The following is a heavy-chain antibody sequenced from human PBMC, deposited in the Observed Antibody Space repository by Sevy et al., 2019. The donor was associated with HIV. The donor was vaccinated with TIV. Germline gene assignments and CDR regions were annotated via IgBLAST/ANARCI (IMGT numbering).Heavy chain of an antibody. Sequence: SETLSLTCTVSGGPISSGSYYWSWIRQPAGKGLEWIGRIYTSGSTNYNPSLKSRVTISVDTSKNQFSLKLSSVTAADTAMYYCARESGDCSSTSCYEGVFDYWGQGTLVTVSS. V-gene: IGHV4-61*02. J-gene: IGHJ4*02. D-gene: IGHD2-2*01. CDR3: ARESGDCSSTSCYEGVFDY. CDR1: GGPISSGSYY. CDR2: IYTSGST.